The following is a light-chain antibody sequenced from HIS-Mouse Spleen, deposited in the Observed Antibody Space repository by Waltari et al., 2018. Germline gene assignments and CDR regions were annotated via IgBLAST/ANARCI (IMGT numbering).Light chain of an antibody. CDR1: SSDVGSYNL. CDR3: CSYAGSSTWV. J-gene: IGLJ3*02. Sequence: QSALTQPASVSGSPGQSITISCTGTSSDVGSYNLVSWYQPHPGKAPKPMIYEGSKRPSGVSNRFSGSKSGNTASLTIAGLQAEDEADYYCCSYAGSSTWVFGGGTKLTVL. CDR2: EGS. V-gene: IGLV2-23*01.